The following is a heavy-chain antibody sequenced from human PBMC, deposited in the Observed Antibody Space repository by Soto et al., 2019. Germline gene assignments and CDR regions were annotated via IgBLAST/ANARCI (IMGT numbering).Heavy chain of an antibody. CDR2: IIPIFGTA. CDR3: ARGMTYYDFWSGSTTSHYYYYYGMDV. Sequence: SVKVSCKASGGTFSSYAISWVRQAPGQGLEWMGGIIPIFGTANYAQKFQGRVTITADESTSTAYMELSSLRSEDTAVYYCARGMTYYDFWSGSTTSHYYYYYGMDVWGQGTTVTVSS. D-gene: IGHD3-3*01. CDR1: GGTFSSYA. J-gene: IGHJ6*02. V-gene: IGHV1-69*13.